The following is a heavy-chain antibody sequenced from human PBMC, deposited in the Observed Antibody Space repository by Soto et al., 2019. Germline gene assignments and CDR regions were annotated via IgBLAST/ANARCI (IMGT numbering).Heavy chain of an antibody. Sequence: LRLSCAASGFTFRSYPMHWVRQAPGKGLEWVAIVSYDGITKYADSVKGRFTISRDNSNNTLFLQMNSLRTEDTAVYYCTKEGLFWSGSFDSWGQGTLVTVSS. V-gene: IGHV3-30-3*02. D-gene: IGHD3-3*01. J-gene: IGHJ4*02. CDR3: TKEGLFWSGSFDS. CDR2: VSYDGITK. CDR1: GFTFRSYP.